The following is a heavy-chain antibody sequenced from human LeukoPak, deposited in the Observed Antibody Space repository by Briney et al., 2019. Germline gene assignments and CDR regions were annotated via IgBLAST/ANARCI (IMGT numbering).Heavy chain of an antibody. J-gene: IGHJ5*02. Sequence: SETLFLTCTVSGGSISSYYWSWIRQPPGKGLEWIGYIYYSGSTNYNPSLKSRVTISVDTSKNQFSLKLSSVTAADTAVYYCASLGTSTYNWFDPWGQGTLVTVSS. CDR1: GGSISSYY. CDR3: ASLGTSTYNWFDP. V-gene: IGHV4-59*01. D-gene: IGHD3-16*01. CDR2: IYYSGST.